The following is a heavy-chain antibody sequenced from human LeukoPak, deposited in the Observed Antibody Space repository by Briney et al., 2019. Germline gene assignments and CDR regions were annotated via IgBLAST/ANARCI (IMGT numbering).Heavy chain of an antibody. Sequence: GASVTVSCKASGYTFTSYGISWVRQAPGQGLEWMGWISAYNGNTNYAQKLQGRVTMTTDTSTSTAYMELRSLRSDDTAVYYCAGMGIAVAEVNYYYYMDVWGKGTTVTVSS. V-gene: IGHV1-18*01. J-gene: IGHJ6*03. CDR2: ISAYNGNT. CDR1: GYTFTSYG. D-gene: IGHD6-19*01. CDR3: AGMGIAVAEVNYYYYMDV.